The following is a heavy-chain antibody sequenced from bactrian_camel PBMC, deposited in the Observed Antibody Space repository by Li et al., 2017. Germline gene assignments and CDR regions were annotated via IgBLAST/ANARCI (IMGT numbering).Heavy chain of an antibody. CDR3: VVDYEFCLAYSMPKATY. D-gene: IGHD3*01. CDR2: INSVNIGT. Sequence: EVQLVESGGGSVQAGGSLRLSCAASKYTVSIYCMGWFRQAPGKGLSWVSTINSVNIGTYYADPVKGRFTISRDNAKNTLYLQMNSLKAEDTAMYYCVVDYEFCLAYSMPKATYWGQGTQVTVS. V-gene: IGHV3S40*01. CDR1: KYTVSIYC. J-gene: IGHJ4*01.